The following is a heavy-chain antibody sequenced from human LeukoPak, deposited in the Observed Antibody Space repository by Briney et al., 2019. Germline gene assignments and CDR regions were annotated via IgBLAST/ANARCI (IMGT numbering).Heavy chain of an antibody. D-gene: IGHD3-16*01. V-gene: IGHV4-39*01. CDR3: ARKEWGGDFDY. Sequence: PSETLSLTCIVSGGSISSSSYYWGWIRQPPGKGLEWIGTIYYTGSTYYNPSLKSRVTISVDTSKNQFSLKLSSVTAADTAVYYCARKEWGGDFDYWGQGTLVTVSS. CDR1: GGSISSSSYY. CDR2: IYYTGST. J-gene: IGHJ4*02.